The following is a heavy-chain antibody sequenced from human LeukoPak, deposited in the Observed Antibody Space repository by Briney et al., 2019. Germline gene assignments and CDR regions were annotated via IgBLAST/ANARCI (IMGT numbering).Heavy chain of an antibody. Sequence: GGSLRLSCAASGFTFSSYGMNWVHQAPGKGLEWVSYISTSGSTQYYADSVKGRFTISRDNAKNSLCLQMNSLRAEDTAVYYCAREGFCSTTTCHFSFDYWGQGILVTVSS. CDR1: GFTFSSYG. CDR3: AREGFCSTTTCHFSFDY. CDR2: ISTSGSTQ. D-gene: IGHD2-2*01. J-gene: IGHJ4*02. V-gene: IGHV3-48*03.